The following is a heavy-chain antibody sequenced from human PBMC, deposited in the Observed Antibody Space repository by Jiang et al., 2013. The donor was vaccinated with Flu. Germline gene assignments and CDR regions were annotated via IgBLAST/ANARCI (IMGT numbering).Heavy chain of an antibody. CDR3: ANLKPETYYFDSHGQKDWFDP. CDR2: IIARFGAP. D-gene: IGHD3-22*01. J-gene: IGHJ5*02. Sequence: SGAEVKKPGSSVRVSCKTSGGSFSNYPLSWVRQAPGQVLEWMGEIIARFGAPRYAQKFQGRLIITADEATRTVYMDLSSLKSDDTAVYYCANLKPETYYFDSHGQKDWFDPWGQGTLVIVSS. V-gene: IGHV1-69*01. CDR1: GGSFSNYP.